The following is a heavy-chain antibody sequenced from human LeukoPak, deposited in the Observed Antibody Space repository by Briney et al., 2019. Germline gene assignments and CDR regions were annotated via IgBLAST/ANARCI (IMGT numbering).Heavy chain of an antibody. Sequence: PGGSLRLSCEASGFSFSAAWMTWVRQAPGKGLEWVATIKNDGSDKYYVDSVKGRFTLSRDNAKNLAYLRMNSLRVEDTAVYYCVNLGYSDGGQGTLVTVSS. CDR3: VNLGYSD. J-gene: IGHJ4*02. CDR1: GFSFSAAW. D-gene: IGHD5-12*01. CDR2: IKNDGSDK. V-gene: IGHV3-7*01.